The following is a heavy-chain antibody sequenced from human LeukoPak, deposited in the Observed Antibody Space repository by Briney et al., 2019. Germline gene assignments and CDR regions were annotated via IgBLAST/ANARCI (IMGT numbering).Heavy chain of an antibody. CDR2: ISSSSSYI. CDR1: GFTFSSYS. D-gene: IGHD3-9*01. V-gene: IGHV3-21*04. Sequence: GGSLRHSCAASGFTFSSYSMNWVRQAPGKGLEWVSSISSSSSYIYYADSVKGRFTISRDNAKNSLYLQMNSLRAEDTAVYYCAKDLVLRYFDWLFDYWGQGTLVTASS. J-gene: IGHJ4*02. CDR3: AKDLVLRYFDWLFDY.